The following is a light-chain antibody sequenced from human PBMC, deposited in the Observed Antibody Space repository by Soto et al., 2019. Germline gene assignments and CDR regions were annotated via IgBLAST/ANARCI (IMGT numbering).Light chain of an antibody. Sequence: QSVLTQPPSASGTPGQWVTISCSGGSSDIGSNTVHWYQHLPGTAPKLLIYNGNQRPSGVPDRFSGSKSCTSASLAISGLQSEDEADYYCAAWDDSLNGPVFGGGTKLTVL. CDR3: AAWDDSLNGPV. J-gene: IGLJ2*01. CDR1: SSDIGSNT. V-gene: IGLV1-44*01. CDR2: NGN.